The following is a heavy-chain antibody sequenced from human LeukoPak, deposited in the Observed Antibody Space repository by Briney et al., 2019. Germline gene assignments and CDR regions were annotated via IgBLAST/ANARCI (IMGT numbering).Heavy chain of an antibody. CDR3: ARGYSSRWGFAFYI. CDR1: GFTFSSYW. Sequence: GGSLRLSCAASGFTFSSYWMHWVRQAPGKGLVWVSRINSDGSSTSYADSVKGRFTISRDNAKNTLYLQMNSLRAEDTAVYYCARGYSSRWGFAFYIWGQGTMVTVSS. D-gene: IGHD6-13*01. V-gene: IGHV3-74*01. CDR2: INSDGSST. J-gene: IGHJ3*02.